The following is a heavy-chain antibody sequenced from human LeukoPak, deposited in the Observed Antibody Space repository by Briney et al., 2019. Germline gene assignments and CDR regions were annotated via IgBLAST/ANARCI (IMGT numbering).Heavy chain of an antibody. V-gene: IGHV4-59*01. CDR1: GGSISSYY. CDR2: IYYSGST. Sequence: SETLSFTCTVSGGSISSYYWSWVRQPPGKGLEWIGYIYYSGSTNYNPSLKSRVTIPVDTSKNQFSLKLSSVTAADTAVYYCARLGYGSGSYYNHPGDYWGQGTLVTVSS. CDR3: ARLGYGSGSYYNHPGDY. D-gene: IGHD3-10*01. J-gene: IGHJ4*02.